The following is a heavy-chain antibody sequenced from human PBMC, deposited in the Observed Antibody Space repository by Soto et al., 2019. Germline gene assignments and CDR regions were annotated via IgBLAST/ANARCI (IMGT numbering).Heavy chain of an antibody. CDR1: GYTFTGYY. J-gene: IGHJ5*02. Sequence: ASVKVSCKASGYTFTGYYMHWVRQAPGQGLEWMGWINPNSGGTNYAQKFQGWVTMTRDTSISTAYMELSRLRSDDTAVYYCARSGAHERVAAGGFDPWGQGTLVTVSS. D-gene: IGHD6-13*01. CDR3: ARSGAHERVAAGGFDP. V-gene: IGHV1-2*04. CDR2: INPNSGGT.